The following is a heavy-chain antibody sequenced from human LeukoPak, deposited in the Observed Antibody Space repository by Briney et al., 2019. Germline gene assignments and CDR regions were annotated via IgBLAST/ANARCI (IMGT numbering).Heavy chain of an antibody. CDR3: ARTDVDTAMVYGSFDY. D-gene: IGHD5-18*01. V-gene: IGHV1-46*01. CDR2: INPSGGST. CDR1: GYTFTGYY. J-gene: IGHJ4*02. Sequence: ASVKVSCKASGYTFTGYYMHWVRQAPGQGLEWMGIINPSGGSTSYAQKFQGRVTMTRDTSTSTVYMELSSLRSEDTAVYYCARTDVDTAMVYGSFDYWGQGTLVTVSS.